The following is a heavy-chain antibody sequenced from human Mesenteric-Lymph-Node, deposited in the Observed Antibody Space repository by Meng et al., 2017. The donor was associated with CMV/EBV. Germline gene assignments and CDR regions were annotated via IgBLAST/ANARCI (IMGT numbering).Heavy chain of an antibody. D-gene: IGHD6-19*01. CDR3: ARYNDRYSSGWYEGDYYYGMDV. CDR1: GYTFTSYG. V-gene: IGHV1-18*01. Sequence: ASVKVSCKASGYTFTSYGISWVRQAPGQGLEWMGWISAYNGNTNYAQKLQGRVTVTTDTSTSTAYMELRSLRSDDTAVYYCARYNDRYSSGWYEGDYYYGMDVWGQGTTVTVSS. J-gene: IGHJ6*02. CDR2: ISAYNGNT.